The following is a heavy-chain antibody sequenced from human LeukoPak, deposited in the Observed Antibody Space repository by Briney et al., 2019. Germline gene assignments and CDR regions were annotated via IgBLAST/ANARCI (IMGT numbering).Heavy chain of an antibody. CDR1: GGSISSGTYY. V-gene: IGHV4-61*09. Sequence: SETLSLTCTVSGGSISSGTYYWSWIRQPAGKGLEWIGHIYTSGATSYNPSLQSRVTISVDTSKHEFSLKLTSLTAADTAVYYCARTGGGVGWFGTIDSWGQGTLVTVSS. J-gene: IGHJ4*02. CDR3: ARTGGGVGWFGTIDS. CDR2: IYTSGAT. D-gene: IGHD1-14*01.